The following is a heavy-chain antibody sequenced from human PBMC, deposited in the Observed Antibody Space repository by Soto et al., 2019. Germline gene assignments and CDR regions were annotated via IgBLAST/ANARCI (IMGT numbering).Heavy chain of an antibody. J-gene: IGHJ6*02. D-gene: IGHD4-17*01. Sequence: ASVKVSCKASGYTFTSYGISWVRQAPGQGLEWMGWISAYNGNTNYAQKLQGRVTMTTDTSTSTACMELRSLRSDDTAVYYCARYNGDYVPTNYYYYGMDFWGQGTTVTV. V-gene: IGHV1-18*01. CDR1: GYTFTSYG. CDR2: ISAYNGNT. CDR3: ARYNGDYVPTNYYYYGMDF.